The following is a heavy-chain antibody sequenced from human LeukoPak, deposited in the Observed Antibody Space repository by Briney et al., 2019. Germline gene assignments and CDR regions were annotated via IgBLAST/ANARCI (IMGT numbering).Heavy chain of an antibody. CDR2: INPNSGGT. Sequence: GASVKVSCKASGYTFTGYYMHWVRQAPGQGLEWMGWINPNSGGTNYAQKFQGWVTMTRDTSISTAYMELSRLRSDDTAVYYCARDPHPGVAVAGPGGWFDPWGQGTLVTVSS. D-gene: IGHD6-19*01. J-gene: IGHJ5*02. CDR1: GYTFTGYY. CDR3: ARDPHPGVAVAGPGGWFDP. V-gene: IGHV1-2*04.